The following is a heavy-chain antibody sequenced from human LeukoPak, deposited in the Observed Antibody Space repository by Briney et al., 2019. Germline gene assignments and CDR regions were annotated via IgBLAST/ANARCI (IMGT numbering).Heavy chain of an antibody. CDR1: GGSIRSDGYY. J-gene: IGHJ1*01. V-gene: IGHV4-31*03. Sequence: PSQTLSLTCTVSGGSIRSDGYYWSWIRQHPGKGLEWIGYIYYSGSTYYNPSLKSRVTISVDTSKNQFSLKLSSVTAADTAVYYCARGHSPVTTKVSYFQHWGQGTLVTVSS. CDR2: IYYSGST. CDR3: ARGHSPVTTKVSYFQH. D-gene: IGHD4-17*01.